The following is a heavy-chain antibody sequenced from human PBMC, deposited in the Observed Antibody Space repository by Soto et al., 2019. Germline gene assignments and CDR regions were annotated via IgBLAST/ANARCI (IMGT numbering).Heavy chain of an antibody. CDR1: GFTFSSYA. V-gene: IGHV3-23*01. D-gene: IGHD5-12*01. J-gene: IGHJ5*02. Sequence: EGQLLESGGGLVQPGGSLRLSCAASGFTFSSYAMSWVRQAPGKGLAWVSAISGSGGSTYYADSVKGRFTISRDNSKNTLYLQMNSLRAEDTSVYYCANVALHSGYVNWFDPWGQGTLVTVSS. CDR3: ANVALHSGYVNWFDP. CDR2: ISGSGGST.